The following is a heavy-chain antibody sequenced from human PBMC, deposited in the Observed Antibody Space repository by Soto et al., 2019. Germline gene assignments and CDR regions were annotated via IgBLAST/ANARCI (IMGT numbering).Heavy chain of an antibody. D-gene: IGHD3-10*01. Sequence: QIQLVQSGPEVRKPGASVKVSCKASGYTFTSYGISWVRQAPGQGLEWLGWISAYNYNTNYAQKRQGRVTLTTDTSTSSAYMELRNLRSDDTSVYFCAGEGCYYGSGSYSPPRFYGMCVWGQGTTVTVSS. CDR3: AGEGCYYGSGSYSPPRFYGMCV. J-gene: IGHJ6*02. CDR2: ISAYNYNT. CDR1: GYTFTSYG. V-gene: IGHV1-18*01.